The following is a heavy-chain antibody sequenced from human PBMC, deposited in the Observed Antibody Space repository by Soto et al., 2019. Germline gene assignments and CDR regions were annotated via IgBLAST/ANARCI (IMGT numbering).Heavy chain of an antibody. J-gene: IGHJ5*02. CDR2: ISSSSSYI. D-gene: IGHD3-22*01. CDR3: ARDKVLGAVVVITNGLGWFDP. Sequence: GGSLRLSCAASGFTFSSYSMNWVRQAPGKGLEWVSSISSSSSYIYYADSVKGRFTISRDNAKNSLYLQMNSLRAEDTAVYYCARDKVLGAVVVITNGLGWFDPWGQGTLVTVSS. V-gene: IGHV3-21*01. CDR1: GFTFSSYS.